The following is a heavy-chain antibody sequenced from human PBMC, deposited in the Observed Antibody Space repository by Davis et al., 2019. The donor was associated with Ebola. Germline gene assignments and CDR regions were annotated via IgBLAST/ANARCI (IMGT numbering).Heavy chain of an antibody. V-gene: IGHV4-34*01. Sequence: SETLSPTFPAYGWSFSGYSWSWIRQPPGKGLEWIAEINHSGSTNYNPSLKSRVTTSVDTSKNQFSLKLSSVTAADTAVYYCARLRQMYYYGSSYWYFDLWGRGTLVTVSS. CDR1: GWSFSGYS. CDR2: INHSGST. J-gene: IGHJ2*01. CDR3: ARLRQMYYYGSSYWYFDL. D-gene: IGHD3-10*01.